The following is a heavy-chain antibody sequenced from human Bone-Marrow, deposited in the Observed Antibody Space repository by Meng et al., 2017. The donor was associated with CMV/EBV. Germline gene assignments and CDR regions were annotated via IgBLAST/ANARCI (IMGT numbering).Heavy chain of an antibody. CDR2: INPNSGGT. D-gene: IGHD3-10*01. J-gene: IGHJ4*01. CDR3: ARGYAFITMVRGVIPYFDY. Sequence: ASVKVSCKASGYTFTGYYMHWVRQAPGQGLEWMGWINPNSGGTNYAQKFQGRVTMTRDTSISTAYMELSRLRSDDTAVYYCARGYAFITMVRGVIPYFDYWGHGTLVTVSS. CDR1: GYTFTGYY. V-gene: IGHV1-2*02.